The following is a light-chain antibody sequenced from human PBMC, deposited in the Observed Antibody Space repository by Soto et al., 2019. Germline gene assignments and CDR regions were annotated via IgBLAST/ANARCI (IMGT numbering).Light chain of an antibody. CDR1: QRVTNSY. CDR3: QHYGSSPLP. V-gene: IGKV3-20*01. J-gene: IGKJ1*01. CDR2: GAS. Sequence: EIVLTQSPGTLSLSPGERVTLSCRASQRVTNSYLAWYQQKPGQAPSLLIYGASSRATGIPDRFSGGGSGTDFTLTISTLELEYFAEYNCQHYGSSPLPFG.